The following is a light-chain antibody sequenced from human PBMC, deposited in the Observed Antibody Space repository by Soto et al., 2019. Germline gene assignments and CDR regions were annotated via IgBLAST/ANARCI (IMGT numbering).Light chain of an antibody. CDR1: QSVSSSY. CDR2: GAS. J-gene: IGKJ4*01. Sequence: EIVLTQSPGTLSLSQGERATLSCRASQSVSSSYLDCYQQKPGQAPSLLIYGASSRATGIPDGFSGSGSGTEFTLTISRLEPEDFAVYYCLQYGNSPLTFGGGTKVEIK. V-gene: IGKV3-20*01. CDR3: LQYGNSPLT.